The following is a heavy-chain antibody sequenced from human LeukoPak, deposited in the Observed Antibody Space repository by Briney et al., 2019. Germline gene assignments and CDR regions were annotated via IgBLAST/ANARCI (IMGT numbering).Heavy chain of an antibody. CDR1: GYSFTSYW. V-gene: IGHV5-51*01. CDR3: ARSAAARRGLYFDY. D-gene: IGHD6-6*01. Sequence: GESLKISCKGSGYSFTSYWISWVRQMPGKGLEWMGIIYPDHSDTRYSPSFQGQVTISADNSITTAYLQWSSLKASDTAIYYCARSAAARRGLYFDYWGQGTLVTISS. CDR2: IYPDHSDT. J-gene: IGHJ4*02.